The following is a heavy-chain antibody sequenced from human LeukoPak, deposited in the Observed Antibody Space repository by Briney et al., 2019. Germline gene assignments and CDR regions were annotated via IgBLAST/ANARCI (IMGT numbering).Heavy chain of an antibody. D-gene: IGHD1-1*01. Sequence: SVKVSCKASGGTFSSYAISWVRQAPGQGLEWMGGIIPIFATTNFAQKFQGRVTITADESTSTAYMELSSLRSEDTAVYYCARQLERRYYYYMDVWGKGTTVTVSS. V-gene: IGHV1-69*13. CDR1: GGTFSSYA. CDR3: ARQLERRYYYYMDV. J-gene: IGHJ6*03. CDR2: IIPIFATT.